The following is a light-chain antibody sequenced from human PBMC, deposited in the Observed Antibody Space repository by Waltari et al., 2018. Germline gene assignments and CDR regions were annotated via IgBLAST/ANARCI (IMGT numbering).Light chain of an antibody. CDR3: CSYAGSSTWV. CDR1: SRDVGSYNQ. V-gene: IGLV2-23*01. Sequence: QSALTQPASVSGSPGQSITISCTGTSRDVGSYNQVSWYQQHPGKAPKLIIYEGNKWPSVVSNRFSGSKSGNTASLTISGLQAEDEADYYCCSYAGSSTWVFGGGTKLTVL. J-gene: IGLJ3*02. CDR2: EGN.